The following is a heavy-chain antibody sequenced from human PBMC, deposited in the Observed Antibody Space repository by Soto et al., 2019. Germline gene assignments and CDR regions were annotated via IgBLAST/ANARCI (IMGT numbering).Heavy chain of an antibody. CDR2: IYYSGST. CDR3: ARDRKYYDSSGYRDKWFDP. V-gene: IGHV4-31*03. D-gene: IGHD3-22*01. CDR1: GCSISSGGYY. J-gene: IGHJ5*02. Sequence: SLSLSCPVSGCSISSGGYYWSWIRQHPGEGLEWIGYIYYSGSTYYNPSLKSRVTISVDTSKNQFSLKLSSVTAADTAVYYCARDRKYYDSSGYRDKWFDPWGQGTLVTVSS.